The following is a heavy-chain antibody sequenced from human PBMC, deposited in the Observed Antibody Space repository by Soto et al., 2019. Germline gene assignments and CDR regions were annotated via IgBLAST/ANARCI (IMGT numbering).Heavy chain of an antibody. V-gene: IGHV3-30-3*01. CDR3: ARAGGLLLDY. CDR2: ISYDGSNK. J-gene: IGHJ4*02. CDR1: GFTFSSYA. D-gene: IGHD2-15*01. Sequence: QVQLVESGGGVVQPGRSLRLSCAASGFTFSSYAMHWVRQAPGKGLEWVAVISYDGSNKYYADSVKGRFTISRDISKHTLYLQMNSLRAEDTAVYYCARAGGLLLDYWGQGTLVTVSS.